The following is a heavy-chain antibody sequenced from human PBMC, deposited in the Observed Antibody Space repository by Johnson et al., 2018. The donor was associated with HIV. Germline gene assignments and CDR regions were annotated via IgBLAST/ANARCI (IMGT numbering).Heavy chain of an antibody. CDR2: IRGNANPFAT. Sequence: VQLVESGGGLVQPGGSLKLSCVASEFTFSGSALHWVRQASGKGLEWVGHIRGNANPFATAYAASVKGRFTISRDDSKNAAYLQMSSLKAEDTAMYYCAKDEAQTLVSAGTDAFDFWGQGTVVTVS. D-gene: IGHD6-13*01. J-gene: IGHJ3*01. CDR1: EFTFSGSA. V-gene: IGHV3-73*02. CDR3: AKDEAQTLVSAGTDAFDF.